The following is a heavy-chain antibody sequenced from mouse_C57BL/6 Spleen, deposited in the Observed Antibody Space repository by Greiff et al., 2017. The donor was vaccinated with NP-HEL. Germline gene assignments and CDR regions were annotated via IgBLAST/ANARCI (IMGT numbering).Heavy chain of an antibody. V-gene: IGHV10-1*01. CDR2: IRSKSNNYAT. J-gene: IGHJ4*01. D-gene: IGHD2-3*01. Sequence: EVKLVESGGGLVQPKGSLKLSCAASGFSFTTYAMNWVRQAPGKGLEWVARIRSKSNNYATYQAVSVKDRFTISRDDSESMLYLQMNNLRTEDTAIYYCVRHFYDDYSHYYAMDYWGQGTSVTVSS. CDR3: VRHFYDDYSHYYAMDY. CDR1: GFSFTTYA.